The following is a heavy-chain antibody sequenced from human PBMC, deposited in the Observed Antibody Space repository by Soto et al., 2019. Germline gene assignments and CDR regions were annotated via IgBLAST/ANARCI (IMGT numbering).Heavy chain of an antibody. CDR2: ISGGGGST. CDR1: GFSFNLFA. CDR3: AKDPTSYDSSAQFDS. D-gene: IGHD3-22*01. J-gene: IGHJ4*02. Sequence: EVKLLESGGRLVQPGGSLRLSCAASGFSFNLFAMNWFLQALGQGLEGVSGISGGGGSTYYADSVKGRFTISRDNSNNTLYLQMNSLRAEDTAVYYCAKDPTSYDSSAQFDSWGQGTLVTVSS. V-gene: IGHV3-23*01.